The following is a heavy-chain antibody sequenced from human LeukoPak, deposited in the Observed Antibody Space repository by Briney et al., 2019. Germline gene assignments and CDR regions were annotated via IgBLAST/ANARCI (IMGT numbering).Heavy chain of an antibody. CDR2: IYYSGST. D-gene: IGHD3-16*02. Sequence: SETLSLTCTVSGGSISSSSYYWGWIRQPPGKGLEWIGSIYYSGSTYYNPSLKSRVTISVDTSKNQFSLKLSSVTAADTAVYYCARGGRLSLDFDYWGQGTLVTVSS. J-gene: IGHJ4*02. V-gene: IGHV4-39*07. CDR1: GGSISSSSYY. CDR3: ARGGRLSLDFDY.